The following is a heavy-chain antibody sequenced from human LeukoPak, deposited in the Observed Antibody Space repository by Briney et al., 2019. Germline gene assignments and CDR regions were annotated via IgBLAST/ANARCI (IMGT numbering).Heavy chain of an antibody. D-gene: IGHD3-22*01. CDR1: GFTFNGYA. CDR3: ANGGYYYDSSGYYYSHPPNDY. J-gene: IGHJ4*02. V-gene: IGHV3-23*01. Sequence: PGGSLRLSCAASGFTFNGYAMSWVRQAPGKGLEWVSKISGSGGSTYYADSVKGRFTISRDNSKNTLYLQMNSLRAEDTAVYYCANGGYYYDSSGYYYSHPPNDYWGQGTLVTVSS. CDR2: ISGSGGST.